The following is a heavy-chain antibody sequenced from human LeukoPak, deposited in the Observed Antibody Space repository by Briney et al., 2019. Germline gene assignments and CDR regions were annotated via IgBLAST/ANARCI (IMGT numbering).Heavy chain of an antibody. J-gene: IGHJ3*02. V-gene: IGHV1-69*05. CDR1: GGTFSSYA. CDR3: ARAVMTTFSQPDAFDI. Sequence: GASVKVSCKASGGTFSSYAISWVRQAPGQGLEWMGGIIPIFGTANYAQKFQGRVTITTDESTSTAYMELSSLRSEDTAVYYCARAVMTTFSQPDAFDIWGQGTVVTVSS. CDR2: IIPIFGTA. D-gene: IGHD4-11*01.